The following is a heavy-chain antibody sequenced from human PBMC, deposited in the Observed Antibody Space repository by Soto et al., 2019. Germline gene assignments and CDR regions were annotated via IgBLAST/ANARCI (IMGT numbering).Heavy chain of an antibody. D-gene: IGHD3-16*01. J-gene: IGHJ4*01. CDR1: GFTFSNYA. V-gene: IGHV3-23*01. CDR2: ITGSGGST. CDR3: AILENRWGDY. Sequence: GGSLRLSCGGSGFTFSNYAMSWIRQAPGKGLEWVPTITGSGGSTFYADSVKGRFTVSRDNSKNTVYLQMNSLSVDGTALGSCAILENRWGDYWGHGTLVTVSS.